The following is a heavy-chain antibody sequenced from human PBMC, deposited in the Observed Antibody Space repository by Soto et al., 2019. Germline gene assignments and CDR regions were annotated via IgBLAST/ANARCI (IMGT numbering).Heavy chain of an antibody. CDR3: GGQDYGAKGYYFEN. CDR2: IYYIGNT. Sequence: QLQLQESGSGLVKPSETLSLTCIVSNGSISSRSSYWGWIRQTPGKGLEWIGSIYYIGNTYYNPSLKSRVPISIDTSNTQFSLKMNSVAAADTAVDFCGGQDYGAKGYYFENCG. CDR1: NGSISSRSSY. J-gene: IGHJ4*01. V-gene: IGHV4-39*01. D-gene: IGHD4-17*01.